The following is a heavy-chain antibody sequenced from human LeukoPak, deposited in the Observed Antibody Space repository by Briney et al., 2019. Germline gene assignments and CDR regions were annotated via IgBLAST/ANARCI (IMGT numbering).Heavy chain of an antibody. CDR3: ARRTPAHYYDSKTYFDY. CDR2: INHSGST. V-gene: IGHV4-34*01. Sequence: GSLRLSCAASGFTFSSYAMSWVRQPPGKGLEWIGEINHSGSTNYNPSLKSRVTISVDTSKNQFSLKLSSVTAADTAVYYCARRTPAHYYDSKTYFDYWGQGTLVTVSS. J-gene: IGHJ4*02. D-gene: IGHD3-22*01. CDR1: GFTFSSYA.